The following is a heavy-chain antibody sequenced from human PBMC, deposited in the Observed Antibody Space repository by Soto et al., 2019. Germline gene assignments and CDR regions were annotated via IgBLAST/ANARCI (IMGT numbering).Heavy chain of an antibody. J-gene: IGHJ6*02. Sequence: GASVKVSCKASGYTFTGYYMHWVRQAPVQGLEWMGWINPNSGGTNYAQKFQGWVTMTRDTSISTAYMELSRLRSDDTAVYYCAREVRSTGFSYYYYGMDVWGQGTTVTV. V-gene: IGHV1-2*04. CDR3: AREVRSTGFSYYYYGMDV. CDR1: GYTFTGYY. CDR2: INPNSGGT. D-gene: IGHD3-9*01.